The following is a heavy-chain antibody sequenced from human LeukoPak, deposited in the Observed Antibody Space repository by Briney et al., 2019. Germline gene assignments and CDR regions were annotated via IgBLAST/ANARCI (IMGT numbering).Heavy chain of an antibody. J-gene: IGHJ6*03. D-gene: IGHD3-10*01. Sequence: PSETLSLTCTVSGGSISSGAYYWSWIRQVPGKGLEWIGYGYFRGNTFYNPSLKGRVTISVDTSNNHFSLQLNSVTAADTAVYYCARPLSGITMVRGVRYYYYYMDVWGKGTTVTVSS. CDR2: GYFRGNT. V-gene: IGHV4-31*03. CDR1: GGSISSGAYY. CDR3: ARPLSGITMVRGVRYYYYYMDV.